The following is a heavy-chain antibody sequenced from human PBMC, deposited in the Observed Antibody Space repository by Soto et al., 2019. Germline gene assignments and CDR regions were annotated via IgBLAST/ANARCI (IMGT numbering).Heavy chain of an antibody. CDR2: INAGNGNT. V-gene: IGHV1-3*01. D-gene: IGHD2-2*02. J-gene: IGHJ4*02. CDR3: ARDLGGRYCSSTCCYNNYGY. Sequence: ASVKVSCKASGYTFTSYAMHWVRQAPGQRLEWMGWINAGNGNTKYSQKFQGRVTITRDTSASTAYMELSSLRSEDTAVYYCARDLGGRYCSSTCCYNNYGYWGQGTLVTVSS. CDR1: GYTFTSYA.